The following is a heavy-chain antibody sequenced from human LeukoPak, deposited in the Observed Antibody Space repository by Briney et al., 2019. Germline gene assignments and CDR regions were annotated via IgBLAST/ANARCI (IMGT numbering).Heavy chain of an antibody. J-gene: IGHJ4*02. CDR3: ARGFGQLLSPIDY. V-gene: IGHV3-30*04. Sequence: PGRSLRLSCAASGFTFSSYAMHWVRQAPGKGLEWVAVISYDGSNKYYADSAKGRFTISRDNSKNTLYLQMNSLRAEDTAVYYCARGFGQLLSPIDYWGQGTLVTVSS. CDR2: ISYDGSNK. CDR1: GFTFSSYA. D-gene: IGHD2-2*01.